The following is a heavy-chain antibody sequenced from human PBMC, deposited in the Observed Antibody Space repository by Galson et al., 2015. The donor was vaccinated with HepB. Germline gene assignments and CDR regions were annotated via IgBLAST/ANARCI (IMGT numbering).Heavy chain of an antibody. V-gene: IGHV4-34*01. CDR1: GGFFSGYH. D-gene: IGHD6-6*01. CDR2: INQSGST. J-gene: IGHJ4*02. Sequence: LSLTCAVYGGFFSGYHWTWIRQPPGKGLEWIGEINQSGSTNYNPPLKSRVTITVDTSKKQFSLKLSSVTAADTALYYCARGLLAARSALNYWGQGTLVTVSS. CDR3: ARGLLAARSALNY.